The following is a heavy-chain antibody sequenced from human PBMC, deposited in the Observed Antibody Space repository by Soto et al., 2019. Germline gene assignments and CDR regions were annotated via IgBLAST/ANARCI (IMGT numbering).Heavy chain of an antibody. CDR1: GGSISSGGYS. CDR2: IYHSGST. CDR3: AGGLRYFDWSFDY. D-gene: IGHD3-9*01. V-gene: IGHV4-30-2*01. Sequence: SETLSLTCAASGGSISSGGYSWSWIRQPPGKGLEWIGYIYHSGSTYYNPSLKSRVTISVDRSKNQFSLKLSSVTAADTAVYYCAGGLRYFDWSFDYWGQGTLVTVSS. J-gene: IGHJ4*02.